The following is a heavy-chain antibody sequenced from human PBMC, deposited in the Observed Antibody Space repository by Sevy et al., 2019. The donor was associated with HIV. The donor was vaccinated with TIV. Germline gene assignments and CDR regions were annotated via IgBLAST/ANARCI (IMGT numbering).Heavy chain of an antibody. Sequence: GESLKISCKGSGYSFTSYWIGWVRQMPGKGLEWMGIIYPGDSDTRYSPSFQGQVTISADKSISTAYLQRSSLKASDTAMYYCARQGRGLSGYCSGGSCYSTSTYYFDYWGQGTLVTVSS. V-gene: IGHV5-51*01. CDR3: ARQGRGLSGYCSGGSCYSTSTYYFDY. CDR1: GYSFTSYW. D-gene: IGHD2-15*01. CDR2: IYPGDSDT. J-gene: IGHJ4*02.